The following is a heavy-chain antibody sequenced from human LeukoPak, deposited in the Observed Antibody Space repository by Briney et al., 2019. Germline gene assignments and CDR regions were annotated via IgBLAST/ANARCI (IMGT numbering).Heavy chain of an antibody. Sequence: SQTLSLTCTVSGGSVSSGSYYWSWIRQPAGKGLEWIGRIYTSGSTNYNPSLKSRVTISVDTSKNQFSLKLSSVTAADTAVYYCAKTHGPYCSGGSCLDYYYYMDVWGKGTTVTVSS. D-gene: IGHD2-15*01. CDR1: GGSVSSGSYY. J-gene: IGHJ6*03. CDR3: AKTHGPYCSGGSCLDYYYYMDV. CDR2: IYTSGST. V-gene: IGHV4-61*02.